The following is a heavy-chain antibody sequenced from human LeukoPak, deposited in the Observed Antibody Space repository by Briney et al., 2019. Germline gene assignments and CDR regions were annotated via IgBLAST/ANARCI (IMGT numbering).Heavy chain of an antibody. CDR1: DGSISSYY. CDR3: AGGPIVVVPAYWFDP. Sequence: SETLSLTCTVSDGSISSYYWSWIRQPPGKGLEWIGYIYYSGSTNYNPSLKSRVTISVDTSKNQFSLKLSSVTAADTAVYYCAGGPIVVVPAYWFDPWGQGTLVTVSS. D-gene: IGHD2-2*01. V-gene: IGHV4-59*01. J-gene: IGHJ5*02. CDR2: IYYSGST.